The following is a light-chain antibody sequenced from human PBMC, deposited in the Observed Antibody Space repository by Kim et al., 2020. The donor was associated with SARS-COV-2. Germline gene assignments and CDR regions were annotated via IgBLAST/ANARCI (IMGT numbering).Light chain of an antibody. CDR3: AAWDDSLKWV. CDR1: SSNIGSNT. V-gene: IGLV1-44*01. Sequence: QSVLTQPHSASGTPGQRVTISCSGSSSNIGSNTVNWYQQLPGTAPKLLIYSNNQRPSGVPDRLSGSKSGTSASLAISGLQSEDEADYYCAAWDDSLKWVFGGGTKLTVL. CDR2: SNN. J-gene: IGLJ3*02.